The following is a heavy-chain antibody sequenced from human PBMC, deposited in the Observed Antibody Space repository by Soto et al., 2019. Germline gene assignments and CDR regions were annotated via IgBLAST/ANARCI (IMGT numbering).Heavy chain of an antibody. Sequence: SETLSLTCTVSGGSISSYYWSWIRQPPGKGLEWIGYIYYSGSTNYNPSLKSRVTISVDTSKNQFSLKLSSVTAADTAVYYCARGVPYSYGYVSWFDPWGQGTLVTVSS. J-gene: IGHJ5*02. D-gene: IGHD5-18*01. V-gene: IGHV4-59*08. CDR3: ARGVPYSYGYVSWFDP. CDR1: GGSISSYY. CDR2: IYYSGST.